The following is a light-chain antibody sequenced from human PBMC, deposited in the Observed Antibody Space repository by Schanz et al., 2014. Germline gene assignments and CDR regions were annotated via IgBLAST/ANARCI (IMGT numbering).Light chain of an antibody. CDR1: QDISYW. CDR2: AAS. J-gene: IGKJ5*01. CDR3: QKYNSAPTIT. V-gene: IGKV1-27*01. Sequence: DIQMTQSPSSLSASVGDRVTITCRASQDISYWLAWYQQKPGKAPKLLMYAASTLQKDVPSRFSGSGSGTEFTLTISSLQPEDVATYYCQKYNSAPTITFGQGTRLEIK.